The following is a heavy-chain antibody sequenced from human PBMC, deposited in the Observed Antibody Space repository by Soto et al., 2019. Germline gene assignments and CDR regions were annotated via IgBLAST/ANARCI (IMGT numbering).Heavy chain of an antibody. J-gene: IGHJ5*02. CDR1: GFTFSRYS. CDR3: ARDRHYDFWSGYSPNWFDP. Sequence: GGSLRLSCAASGFTFSRYSMNWVRQAPGKGLEWVSSISSSSSYIYYADSVKGRFTISRDNAKNSLYLQMNSLRAEDTAVYYCARDRHYDFWSGYSPNWFDPWGQGTLVTVSS. V-gene: IGHV3-21*01. CDR2: ISSSSSYI. D-gene: IGHD3-3*01.